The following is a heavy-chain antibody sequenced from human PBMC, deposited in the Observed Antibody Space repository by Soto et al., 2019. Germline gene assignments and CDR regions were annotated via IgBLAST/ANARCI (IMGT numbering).Heavy chain of an antibody. CDR2: INPSGGST. CDR3: ATERSITAMAVYYGMDV. J-gene: IGHJ6*02. V-gene: IGHV1-46*01. D-gene: IGHD5-18*01. Sequence: ASVKVSCKASGYTFTSYYMHWVRQAPGQGLEWMGIINPSGGSTSYAQKFQGRVTMTRDTSTSTVYMELSSLRSEDTAVYYCATERSITAMAVYYGMDVWGQGTTVTVSS. CDR1: GYTFTSYY.